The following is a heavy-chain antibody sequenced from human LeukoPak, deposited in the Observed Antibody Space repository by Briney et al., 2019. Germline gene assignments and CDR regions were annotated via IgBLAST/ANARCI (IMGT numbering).Heavy chain of an antibody. CDR1: GYTFTSYY. CDR3: ARDPGGFLEWLLD. V-gene: IGHV1-46*01. CDR2: INPSGGST. D-gene: IGHD3-3*01. Sequence: ASVKVSCKASGYTFTSYYMHWVRQAPGQGLEWMGIINPSGGSTSYAQKFQGRVTMTRDTSTNTVYMELSSLRSEDTAVYYCARDPGGFLEWLLDWGQGTLVTVSS. J-gene: IGHJ4*02.